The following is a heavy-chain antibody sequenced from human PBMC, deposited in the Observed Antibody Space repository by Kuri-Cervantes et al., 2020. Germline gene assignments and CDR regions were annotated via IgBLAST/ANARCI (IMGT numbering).Heavy chain of an antibody. J-gene: IGHJ4*02. Sequence: GGSLRLSCAASGFTFDDYAMHWVRQAPGKGLEWVSGISWNSGSIGYADSVKGRFTISRDNAKNSLYLQMNSLRAEDTAVYYCARDSGVAGPNDYWGQGTLVTVSS. CDR1: GFTFDDYA. CDR3: ARDSGVAGPNDY. CDR2: ISWNSGSI. D-gene: IGHD6-19*01. V-gene: IGHV3-9*01.